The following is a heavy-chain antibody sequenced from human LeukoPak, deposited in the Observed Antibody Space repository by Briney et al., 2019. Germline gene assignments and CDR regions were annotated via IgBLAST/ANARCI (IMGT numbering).Heavy chain of an antibody. D-gene: IGHD6-13*01. CDR1: GFTFSEYA. V-gene: IGHV3-23*01. CDR2: VSGTGGST. CDR3: AKATSATAHGWYFDS. J-gene: IGHJ4*02. Sequence: GGSLRLSCTASGFTFSEYAMSWVRQSPGKGLEWVSTVSGTGGSTYYADSVEGRFAISRDNSKNIMHLQMSSLRAEDTAIYYCAKATSATAHGWYFDSWGQGALVTVSS.